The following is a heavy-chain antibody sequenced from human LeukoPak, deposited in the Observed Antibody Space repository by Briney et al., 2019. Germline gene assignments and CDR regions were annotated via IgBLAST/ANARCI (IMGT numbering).Heavy chain of an antibody. J-gene: IGHJ4*02. D-gene: IGHD5-24*01. Sequence: PGGSLRLSCAASGFTFSNAWMSWVRQAPGKGLEWVSSISSSSSYIYYADSVKGRFTISRDNAENSLDLQMNSLRAEDTAVYYCARGGYSDYWGQGTLVTVSS. CDR1: GFTFSNAW. V-gene: IGHV3-21*01. CDR2: ISSSSSYI. CDR3: ARGGYSDY.